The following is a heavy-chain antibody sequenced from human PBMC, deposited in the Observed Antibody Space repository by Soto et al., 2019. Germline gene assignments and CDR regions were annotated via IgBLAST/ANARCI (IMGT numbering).Heavy chain of an antibody. CDR3: ARAPYCGGDCYSGYFDY. J-gene: IGHJ4*02. CDR2: ISYDGSNK. V-gene: IGHV3-30-3*01. D-gene: IGHD2-21*02. CDR1: GFTFSSYA. Sequence: QVQLVESGRGVVQPGRSLRLSCAASGFTFSSYAMHWVRQAPGKGLEWVAVISYDGSNKYYADSVKGRFTISRDNSKNTLYLQMNSLRAEDTAVYYCARAPYCGGDCYSGYFDYWGQGTLVTVSS.